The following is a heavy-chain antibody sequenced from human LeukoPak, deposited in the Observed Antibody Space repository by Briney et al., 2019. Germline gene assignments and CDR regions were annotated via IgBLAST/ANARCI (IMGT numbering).Heavy chain of an antibody. CDR3: AREDRPAAQFDY. D-gene: IGHD2-2*01. CDR2: INPNSGGT. Sequence: GASVKVSCKASVYTFTGYYMHWVRQAPGQGLEWMGCINPNSGGTNYAQKFQGRVTMTRDTSISTAYMELSRLRSDDTAVYYCAREDRPAAQFDYWGQGTLVTVSS. CDR1: VYTFTGYY. V-gene: IGHV1-2*02. J-gene: IGHJ4*02.